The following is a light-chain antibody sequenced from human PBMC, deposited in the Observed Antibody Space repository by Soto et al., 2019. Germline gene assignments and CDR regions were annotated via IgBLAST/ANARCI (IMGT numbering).Light chain of an antibody. CDR3: KQYGLHWS. CDR2: GAS. J-gene: IGKJ1*01. CDR1: QSIITW. Sequence: DIQMTQSPSTLSASVGDRVTITCRASQSIITWLAWYQKKPGKPPNLLISGASSLESGVPSRFSGSGSGTEFALTISSLRPEDFATYYCKQYGLHWSFGQGTKVEIK. V-gene: IGKV1-5*01.